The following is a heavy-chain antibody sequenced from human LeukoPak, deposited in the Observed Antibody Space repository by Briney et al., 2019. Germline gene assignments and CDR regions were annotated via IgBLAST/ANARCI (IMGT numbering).Heavy chain of an antibody. CDR2: IIPVYGAA. D-gene: IGHD5-12*01. Sequence: GSSVKVSCKASGGTFSSYAISWVRQAPGQGLEWMGGIIPVYGAANYAQKFQGRVTIATDESTSTAYMELSSLRSDDTAVYYCARGGYSGYDPNYFNYWGQGTLVTVSS. J-gene: IGHJ4*02. CDR3: ARGGYSGYDPNYFNY. V-gene: IGHV1-69*05. CDR1: GGTFSSYA.